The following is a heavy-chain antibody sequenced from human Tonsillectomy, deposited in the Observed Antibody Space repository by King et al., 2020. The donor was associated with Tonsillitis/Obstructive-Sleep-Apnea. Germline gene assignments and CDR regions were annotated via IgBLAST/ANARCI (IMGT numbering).Heavy chain of an antibody. CDR3: ARQGNTDGDYVDY. Sequence: VQLVESGAEVKKPGESLKISCEGSGYRSTSYWIGWVRQMPGKGLVWVGIIFPGDSETRYSPSFQGQGTIPADKSISTAYLPWSSLKASDSAMYYCARQGNTDGDYVDYWGQGTLVTVSS. V-gene: IGHV5-51*01. CDR1: GYRSTSYW. D-gene: IGHD2/OR15-2a*01. CDR2: IFPGDSET. J-gene: IGHJ4*02.